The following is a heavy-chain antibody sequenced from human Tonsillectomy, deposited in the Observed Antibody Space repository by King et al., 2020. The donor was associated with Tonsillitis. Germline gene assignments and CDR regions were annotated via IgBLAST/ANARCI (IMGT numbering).Heavy chain of an antibody. CDR1: GFTFSSYA. CDR3: ARSYCRGTSCYSPFDY. D-gene: IGHD2-2*01. J-gene: IGHJ4*02. CDR2: ISGGDGST. Sequence: VQLVESGGGLVQPGGSLRLSWAASGFTFSSYAMSWVRQAPGKGLEWVSAISGGDGSTYYADSVKGRFTISRDNSKNTLDLQMSSLRVEDTAIYYCARSYCRGTSCYSPFDYWGQGTLVTVSS. V-gene: IGHV3-23*04.